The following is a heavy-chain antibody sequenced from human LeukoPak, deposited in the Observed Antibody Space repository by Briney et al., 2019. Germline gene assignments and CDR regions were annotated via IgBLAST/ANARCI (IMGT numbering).Heavy chain of an antibody. CDR3: TTVRRLYGDTPDC. CDR1: GFIFNNAW. J-gene: IGHJ4*02. CDR2: TKSKIDGGTI. V-gene: IGHV3-15*07. Sequence: GGSLRLSCATSGFIFNNAWMNWVRQAPGKGLEWVGRTKSKIDGGTIDYATPVKGRFTISRDDSKNTLFLEMNSLKTEDTAVYYCTTVRRLYGDTPDCWGQGTLVTVSS. D-gene: IGHD4-17*01.